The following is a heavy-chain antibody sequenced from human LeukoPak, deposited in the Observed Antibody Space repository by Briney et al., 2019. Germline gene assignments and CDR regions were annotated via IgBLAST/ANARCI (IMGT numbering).Heavy chain of an antibody. Sequence: SETLSLTCTVSGGSISSYYWSWIRQPPGKGLEWIGYIYYSGSTNYNPSLKSRVTISVDTSKNQFSLKLSSVTAADTAAYYCAREGYYGSGTLDVWGQGTTVTVSS. CDR2: IYYSGST. D-gene: IGHD3-10*01. V-gene: IGHV4-59*12. J-gene: IGHJ6*02. CDR1: GGSISSYY. CDR3: AREGYYGSGTLDV.